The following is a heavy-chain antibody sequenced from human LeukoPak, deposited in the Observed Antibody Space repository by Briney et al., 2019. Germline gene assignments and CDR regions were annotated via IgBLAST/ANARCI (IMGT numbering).Heavy chain of an antibody. V-gene: IGHV3-43*01. CDR2: ISWDGGST. D-gene: IGHD3-9*01. CDR1: GFTFDDYT. CDR3: AKDLLRYFDIYSYYGMDV. J-gene: IGHJ6*02. Sequence: GGSLRLSCAASGFTFDDYTMHWVRQAPGKGLEWVSLISWDGGSTYYADSVKGRFTISRDNSKNSLYLQMNSLRTEDTALYYCAKDLLRYFDIYSYYGMDVWGQGTTVTVSS.